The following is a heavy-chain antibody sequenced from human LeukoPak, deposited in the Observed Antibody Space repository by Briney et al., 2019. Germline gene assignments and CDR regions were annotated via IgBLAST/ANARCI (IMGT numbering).Heavy chain of an antibody. J-gene: IGHJ3*01. CDR3: ARDQCFSGYCHVFDS. D-gene: IGHD3-22*01. CDR1: GYRFGIHW. Sequence: GGSLRLSCAASGYRFGIHWMHWVRQGPGKGLVWVSRINNEGSSTSYADSVKGRFTISRDNGKNTLYLQMTSLRAEDTAMYYCARDQCFSGYCHVFDSWGRGTMVTVSS. CDR2: INNEGSST. V-gene: IGHV3-74*01.